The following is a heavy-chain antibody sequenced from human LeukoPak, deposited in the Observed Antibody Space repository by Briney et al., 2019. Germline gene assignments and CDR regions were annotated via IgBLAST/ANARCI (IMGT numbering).Heavy chain of an antibody. V-gene: IGHV3-30*02. J-gene: IGHJ5*02. Sequence: GGSLRLSCAASAFTFSTYGMHWVRQAPGKGLEWVAFIQYDGSNKYYADSVKGRFTISRDNSKNTLYLQMNNLSAEDTAVYYCAKERSSMGWFDPWGQGTLVTVSS. CDR1: AFTFSTYG. CDR2: IQYDGSNK. CDR3: AKERSSMGWFDP. D-gene: IGHD6-19*01.